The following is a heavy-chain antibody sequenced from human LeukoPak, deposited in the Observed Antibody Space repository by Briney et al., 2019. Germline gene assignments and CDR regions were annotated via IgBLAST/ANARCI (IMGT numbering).Heavy chain of an antibody. Sequence: VASVKVSCKASGGTFSSYAISWVRQAPGQGLEWMGGIIPIFGTANYAQKFQGRVTITADESTSTAYMELSSLRSEDTAVYYCARDYYEATYAFDIWGQGTMVTVSS. CDR3: ARDYYEATYAFDI. J-gene: IGHJ3*02. V-gene: IGHV1-69*13. CDR2: IIPIFGTA. D-gene: IGHD3-22*01. CDR1: GGTFSSYA.